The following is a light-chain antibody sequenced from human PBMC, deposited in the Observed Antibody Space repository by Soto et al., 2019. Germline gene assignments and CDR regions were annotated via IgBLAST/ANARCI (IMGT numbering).Light chain of an antibody. CDR3: QSFYSSIVL. J-gene: IGLJ2*01. Sequence: NFMLTQPHSVSESPGKTVTISCTRSSGSIASNYVQWYQQRPGSAPTTVIYEDNQRPSGVPDRFSGSIDSSSNSASLTISGLKTEDEADYYFQSFYSSIVLFGGVTKVTV. CDR1: SGSIASNY. V-gene: IGLV6-57*04. CDR2: EDN.